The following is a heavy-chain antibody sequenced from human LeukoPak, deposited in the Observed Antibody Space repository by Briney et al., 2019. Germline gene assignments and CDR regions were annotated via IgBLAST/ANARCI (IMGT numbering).Heavy chain of an antibody. Sequence: SETLSLTCTVSGGSISSYYWSWIRQPPGKGLEWIGHIYDSGTTNYNPSLKSRVTMSVDSSKNQFSLKLTSVTAADTAVYYCARETTLTGYSSGLGFNYWGQGTLVTVSS. V-gene: IGHV4-59*01. CDR3: ARETTLTGYSSGLGFNY. J-gene: IGHJ4*02. CDR2: IYDSGTT. CDR1: GGSISSYY. D-gene: IGHD6-19*01.